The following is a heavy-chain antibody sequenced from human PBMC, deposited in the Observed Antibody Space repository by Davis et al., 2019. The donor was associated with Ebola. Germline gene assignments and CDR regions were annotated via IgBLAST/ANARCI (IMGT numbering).Heavy chain of an antibody. Sequence: SETLSLTCAVSGGSISSGGYSWSWIRQPPGKGLEWIGYTYHSGSTYYNPPLKSRVTISVDRSKNQFSLTLSSVTAADTAVYYCAGCGGDCYSGIDYWGQGTLVTVSS. V-gene: IGHV4-30-2*01. CDR1: GGSISSGGYS. CDR3: AGCGGDCYSGIDY. D-gene: IGHD2-21*02. CDR2: TYHSGST. J-gene: IGHJ4*02.